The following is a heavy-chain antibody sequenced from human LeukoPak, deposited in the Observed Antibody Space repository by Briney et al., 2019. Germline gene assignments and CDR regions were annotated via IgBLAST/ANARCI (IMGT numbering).Heavy chain of an antibody. Sequence: GGSLRLSCAASGFTFSSYPMSWVRQAPGKGLEWVSGISGSGRNTYSADSVTGRVIISRDNSKNTLYLQMNSLRAEDTAVYYCAKVTQLGRGAFDIWGQGTMVTVSS. V-gene: IGHV3-23*01. CDR2: ISGSGRNT. J-gene: IGHJ3*02. D-gene: IGHD3-16*01. CDR3: AKVTQLGRGAFDI. CDR1: GFTFSSYP.